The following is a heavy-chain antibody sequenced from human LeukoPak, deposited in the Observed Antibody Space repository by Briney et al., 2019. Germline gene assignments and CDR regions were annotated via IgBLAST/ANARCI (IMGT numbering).Heavy chain of an antibody. CDR3: ARDPNPI. Sequence: SQTLSLTCTVSGGYISSGGYYWSWIRQPPGKGLEWIGYISDSGSTYYNPSLKSRVTISVDRSKNQFSLKLSSVTAADTAVYYCARDPNPIWGQGAMVTVFS. J-gene: IGHJ3*02. CDR1: GGYISSGGYY. CDR2: ISDSGST. V-gene: IGHV4-30-2*01.